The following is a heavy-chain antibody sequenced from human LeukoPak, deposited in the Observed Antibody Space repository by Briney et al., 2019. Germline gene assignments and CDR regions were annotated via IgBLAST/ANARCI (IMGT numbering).Heavy chain of an antibody. V-gene: IGHV1-46*01. D-gene: IGHD6-6*01. CDR1: GYTFPSYF. J-gene: IGHJ4*02. CDR2: INPTGGST. CDR3: ARTAARRFDY. Sequence: SVKVSCKPSGYTFPSYFMHWVRQAPGQQLEWMGIINPTGGSTTYAQKFQGRVTMTRDTSTSTVYMELSSLRSDDTAVYYCARTAARRFDYWGQGTLVPVSS.